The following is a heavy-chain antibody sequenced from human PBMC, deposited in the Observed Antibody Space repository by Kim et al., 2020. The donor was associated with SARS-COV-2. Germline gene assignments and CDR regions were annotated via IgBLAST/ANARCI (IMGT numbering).Heavy chain of an antibody. Sequence: GESLKISCKGSGYRFTSYWIGWVRQMPGKGLEWMGIIYPGDSDTRYSPSFQGQVTVSADKSISTAYLQWSSLKASDTAMYYCARRVRGGYWYFDLWGRGTLVTVSS. CDR3: ARRVRGGYWYFDL. D-gene: IGHD3-10*01. CDR1: GYRFTSYW. CDR2: IYPGDSDT. V-gene: IGHV5-51*01. J-gene: IGHJ2*01.